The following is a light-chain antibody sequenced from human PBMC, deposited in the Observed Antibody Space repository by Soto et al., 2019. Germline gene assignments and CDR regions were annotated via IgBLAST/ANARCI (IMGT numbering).Light chain of an antibody. V-gene: IGLV2-23*01. CDR3: CSYAGNSYV. CDR1: RSDVGTYNL. J-gene: IGLJ1*01. Sequence: QSVLTQPASVSGSPGQSITISCTGTRSDVGTYNLVSWYQQHPGKAPKLMIYEGTKRPSGVSNRFSGSKSGNTASLTISGLQAEDDADYDCCSYAGNSYVFGTGTKVTVL. CDR2: EGT.